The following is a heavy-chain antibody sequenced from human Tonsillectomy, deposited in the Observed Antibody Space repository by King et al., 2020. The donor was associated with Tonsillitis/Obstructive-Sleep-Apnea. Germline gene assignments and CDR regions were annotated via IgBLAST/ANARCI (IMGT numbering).Heavy chain of an antibody. V-gene: IGHV1-69*01. CDR2: IIPIFGTA. CDR1: GGTFSSYA. D-gene: IGHD2-2*01. Sequence: AQLVQSGAEVKKPGSSVKVSCKASGGTFSSYAISWVRQAPGQGLEWMGGIIPIFGTANYAQKFQGRVTITADESTSTAYMELSSLRSEDTAVYYCARVLGYCSSTSCLGWFDPWGQGTLVTVSS. CDR3: ARVLGYCSSTSCLGWFDP. J-gene: IGHJ5*02.